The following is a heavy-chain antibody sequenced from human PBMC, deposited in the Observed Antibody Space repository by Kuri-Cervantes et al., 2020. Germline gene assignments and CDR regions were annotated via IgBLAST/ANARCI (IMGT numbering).Heavy chain of an antibody. Sequence: SVKVSCKASEYTFTSYDISWVRQAPGQGLEWMGGIIPIFGTANYAQKFQGRVTITADKSTSTAYMELSSLRSEDTAVYYCARGASYYYDSSGYYTHQNAFDIWGQGTMVTVSS. CDR2: IIPIFGTA. CDR1: EYTFTSYD. CDR3: ARGASYYYDSSGYYTHQNAFDI. D-gene: IGHD3-22*01. V-gene: IGHV1-69*06. J-gene: IGHJ3*02.